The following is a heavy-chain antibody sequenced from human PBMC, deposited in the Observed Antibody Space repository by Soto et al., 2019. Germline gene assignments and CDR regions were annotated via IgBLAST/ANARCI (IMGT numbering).Heavy chain of an antibody. V-gene: IGHV4-59*01. D-gene: IGHD1-1*01. CDR2: IYYSGTA. Sequence: QVQLRESGPGLVKSSETLSLTCTVSGGSISTYYWSWVRQPPGKGLEWIGYIYYSGTATYNPSLRSRVTISVDTSKNQFSLRLSSVTAADTAVYYCARGDGIQLGSLPGRYYYHKMDVWGQGTTVTVYS. CDR1: GGSISTYY. CDR3: ARGDGIQLGSLPGRYYYHKMDV. J-gene: IGHJ6*02.